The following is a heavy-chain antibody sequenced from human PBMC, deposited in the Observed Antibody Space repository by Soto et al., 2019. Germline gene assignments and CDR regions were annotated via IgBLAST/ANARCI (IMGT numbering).Heavy chain of an antibody. D-gene: IGHD4-4*01. CDR3: ARHYSNRYIAFDP. CDR1: GGSISSYY. J-gene: IGHJ5*02. Sequence: SETLSLTCTVSGGSISSYYWSWIRQPPGKGLEWIGYIYYSGSTNYNPSLKSRVTISVDTSKNQFSLKLSSVTAADTAVYYCARHYSNRYIAFDPWGQGTLVTVS. V-gene: IGHV4-59*01. CDR2: IYYSGST.